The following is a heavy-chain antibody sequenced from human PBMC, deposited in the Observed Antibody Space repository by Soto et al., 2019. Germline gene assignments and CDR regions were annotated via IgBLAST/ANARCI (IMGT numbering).Heavy chain of an antibody. CDR1: GASIRSYY. Sequence: QVQLQESGPGLVKPSETLSLTCTVSGASIRSYYWSWIRQPPGKGLEWIGYIYYTGSTNYSPSLKSRVTISVDTSKKHFSLQLSSVTAADTAVYYCATGDNYGYSFGPCYYYYMDVWGKGTTVTVSS. CDR2: IYYTGST. CDR3: ATGDNYGYSFGPCYYYYMDV. V-gene: IGHV4-59*01. D-gene: IGHD5-18*01. J-gene: IGHJ6*03.